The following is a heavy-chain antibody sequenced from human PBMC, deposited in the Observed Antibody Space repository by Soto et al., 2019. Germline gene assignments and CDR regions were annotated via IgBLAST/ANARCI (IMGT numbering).Heavy chain of an antibody. Sequence: PSETLPLTCTVSGGSISSGDYYWSWIRQPPGKGLEWIGYVSYTGSTYYNPSLRGRLNISIDTSKRQFSLRLSSVTAADTALYYCARELGFIAAASNYYGMDVWGQGTTVTVSS. CDR2: VSYTGST. CDR3: ARELGFIAAASNYYGMDV. V-gene: IGHV4-30-4*01. CDR1: GGSISSGDYY. D-gene: IGHD6-6*01. J-gene: IGHJ6*02.